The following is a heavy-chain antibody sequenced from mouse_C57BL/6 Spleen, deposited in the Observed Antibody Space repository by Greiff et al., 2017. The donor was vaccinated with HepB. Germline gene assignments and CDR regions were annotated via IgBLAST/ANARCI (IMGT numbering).Heavy chain of an antibody. V-gene: IGHV1-64*01. D-gene: IGHD2-4*01. CDR1: GYTFTSYW. J-gene: IGHJ3*01. CDR2: IHPNSGST. CDR3: ARNDDYDDWFAY. Sequence: QVQLQQPGAELVKPGASVKLSCKASGYTFTSYWMHWVKQRPGQGLEWIGMIHPNSGSTNYNEKFKSKATLTVDKSSSTAYMQLSSLTSEDSAVYYCARNDDYDDWFAYWGQGTLVTVSA.